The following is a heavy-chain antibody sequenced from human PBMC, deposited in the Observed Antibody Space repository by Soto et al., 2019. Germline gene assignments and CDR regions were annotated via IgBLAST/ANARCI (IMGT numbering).Heavy chain of an antibody. J-gene: IGHJ4*02. CDR2: ISDSGST. D-gene: IGHD1-26*01. Sequence: PSETLSLTCTVSGGSISSSYWSWIRQPPGKRLEWIGYISDSGSTHYNPSLKSRVTISVDTSKNQFSLKLTSVTAADTAVYYCARDKGSGSYSRWGQGTLVTV. V-gene: IGHV4-59*01. CDR3: ARDKGSGSYSR. CDR1: GGSISSSY.